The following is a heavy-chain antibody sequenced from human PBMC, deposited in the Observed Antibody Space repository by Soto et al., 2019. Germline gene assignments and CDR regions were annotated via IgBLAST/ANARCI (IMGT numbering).Heavy chain of an antibody. CDR2: ISGSGGST. J-gene: IGHJ6*02. V-gene: IGHV3-23*01. CDR1: GFTCSSYA. CDR3: AKDPGLDSSGWYGYYYYYGMDV. Sequence: PVGSLRLSCAASGFTCSSYAMSWVRQAPGKGLEWVSAISGSGGSTYYADYVTGRFTISRDNSKNTLYLQMNSLRAEDTAVYYCAKDPGLDSSGWYGYYYYYGMDVWGQRTTVTVSS. D-gene: IGHD6-19*01.